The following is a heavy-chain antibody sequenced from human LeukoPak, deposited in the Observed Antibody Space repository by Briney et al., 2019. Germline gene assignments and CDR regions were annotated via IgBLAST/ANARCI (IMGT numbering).Heavy chain of an antibody. J-gene: IGHJ4*02. Sequence: GGSLRLSCAASEFSVGSNYMTWVRQAPGKGLEWVSLIYSGGSTYYADSVKGRFTISRDNSKNTLYLQMNSLRAEDTAVYYCAKVGLTVATILDYFDYWGQGTLVTVSS. D-gene: IGHD5-12*01. CDR2: IYSGGST. CDR1: EFSVGSNY. V-gene: IGHV3-66*01. CDR3: AKVGLTVATILDYFDY.